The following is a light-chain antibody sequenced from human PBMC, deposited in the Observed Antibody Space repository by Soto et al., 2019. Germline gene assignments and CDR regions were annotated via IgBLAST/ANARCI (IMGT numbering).Light chain of an antibody. CDR1: QSVSNN. J-gene: IGKJ1*01. CDR3: QQYGSSGT. Sequence: EIVLTQSPGTLSLSPGESATLSCRASQSVSNNLTWYQQKPGQAPRLLIHSASSRATGIPDRFSGSGSGTDFTLTISRLEPEDFAVYYCQQYGSSGTFGQGTKVDIK. CDR2: SAS. V-gene: IGKV3-20*01.